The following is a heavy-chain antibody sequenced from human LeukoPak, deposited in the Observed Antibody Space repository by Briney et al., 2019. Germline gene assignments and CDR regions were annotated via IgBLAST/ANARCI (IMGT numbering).Heavy chain of an antibody. Sequence: SETLSLTCTVSGGSVSSGSYYWSWIRQPPGKGLEWIGYIYYSGSTNYNPSPKSRVTISVDTSKNQFSLKLSSVTAADTAVYYCARDEEWFDPWGQGTLVTVSS. CDR2: IYYSGST. V-gene: IGHV4-61*01. CDR3: ARDEEWFDP. J-gene: IGHJ5*02. CDR1: GGSVSSGSYY.